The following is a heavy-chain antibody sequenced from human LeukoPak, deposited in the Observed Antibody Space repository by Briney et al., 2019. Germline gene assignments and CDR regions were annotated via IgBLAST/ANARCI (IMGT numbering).Heavy chain of an antibody. Sequence: PGGSLRLSCAASGFSFSTYSMNWVRQAPGKGLQWVSYISSGSSAIYYTDSVKGRFTITRDDAKNSVYLQMNSLRTEDTAVYYCGTGDPRFDYWGQGILVTLSS. CDR1: GFSFSTYS. CDR2: ISSGSSAI. V-gene: IGHV3-48*01. J-gene: IGHJ4*02. CDR3: GTGDPRFDY. D-gene: IGHD7-27*01.